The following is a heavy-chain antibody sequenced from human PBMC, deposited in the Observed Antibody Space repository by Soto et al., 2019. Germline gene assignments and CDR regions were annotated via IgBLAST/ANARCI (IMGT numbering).Heavy chain of an antibody. Sequence: PSETLSLTCTVSGGSISSYYWCWIRQRPGKGLEWIGYIYYSGSTNYNPSLKSRVTISVDTSKNQFSLKLSSVTAADTAVYYCARGAEDAAIAVAPDFDSWGQGTLVTVSS. CDR3: ARGAEDAAIAVAPDFDS. CDR1: GGSISSYY. CDR2: IYYSGST. D-gene: IGHD6-19*01. V-gene: IGHV4-59*01. J-gene: IGHJ4*02.